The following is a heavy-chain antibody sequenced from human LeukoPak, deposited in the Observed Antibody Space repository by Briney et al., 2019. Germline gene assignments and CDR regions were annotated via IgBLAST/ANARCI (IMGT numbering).Heavy chain of an antibody. J-gene: IGHJ3*02. Sequence: GASVKVSCKASGYTFTGYHMHWVRQAPGQGLEWMEWINPTSGDTNYLQKFQGRVIMTRDKSISTAYMELSRVRSDDTAVYYCARGDGDGPARRDFDIWGQGTMVTVSS. CDR3: ARGDGDGPARRDFDI. CDR1: GYTFTGYH. V-gene: IGHV1-2*02. D-gene: IGHD7-27*01. CDR2: INPTSGDT.